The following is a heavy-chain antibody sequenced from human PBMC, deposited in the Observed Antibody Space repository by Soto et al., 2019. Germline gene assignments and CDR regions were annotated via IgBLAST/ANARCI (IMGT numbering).Heavy chain of an antibody. CDR3: ASSTGYSYGWFA. V-gene: IGHV1-18*01. CDR2: ISAYNGNT. J-gene: IGHJ3*01. D-gene: IGHD5-18*01. CDR1: GYTFAIYA. Sequence: GASVKVSCKASGYTFAIYAISWMLQAPGQGLEWMGWISAYNGNTNYAQKLQGRVTMTTDTSTSTAYMELRSLRSDDTAVYYCASSTGYSYGWFAWGHGTMVTVSS.